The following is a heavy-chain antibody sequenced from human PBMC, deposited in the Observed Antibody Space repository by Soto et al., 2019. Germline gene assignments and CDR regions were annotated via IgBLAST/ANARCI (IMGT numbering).Heavy chain of an antibody. CDR3: AKGLLLWFGELPDY. Sequence: QVQLVESGGGVVQPGRSLRLSCAASGFTFSSYGMHWVRQAPGKGLEWVAVISYDGSNKYYADSVKGRFTISRDNSKNTLYLQMNSLRVEDTAVYYCAKGLLLWFGELPDYWGQGTLVTVSS. CDR1: GFTFSSYG. CDR2: ISYDGSNK. J-gene: IGHJ4*02. D-gene: IGHD3-10*01. V-gene: IGHV3-30*18.